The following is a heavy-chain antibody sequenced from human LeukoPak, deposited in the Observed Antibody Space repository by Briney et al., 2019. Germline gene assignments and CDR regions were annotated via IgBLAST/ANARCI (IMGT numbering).Heavy chain of an antibody. V-gene: IGHV3-30*03. Sequence: GGSLRLSCETAGFTFSSYVMHWVRQAPGKGLEWVAVISYDGNNKYYADSVKGRFTISRDNSKNTLYLQMNSLRAEDTAVYYCARDLSLYLDYWGQGTLVTVSS. J-gene: IGHJ4*02. CDR2: ISYDGNNK. D-gene: IGHD3-10*01. CDR1: GFTFSSYV. CDR3: ARDLSLYLDY.